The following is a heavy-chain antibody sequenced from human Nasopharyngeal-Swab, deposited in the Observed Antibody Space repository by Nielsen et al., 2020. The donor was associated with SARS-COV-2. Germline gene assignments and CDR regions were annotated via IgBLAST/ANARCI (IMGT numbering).Heavy chain of an antibody. Sequence: ASVKVSCKASGYTFTSYDINWVRQATGQGLEWMGWMNPNSGNTGYAQKFQGRVTITRNTSISTAYMELSSLRSEDTAVYYCARGGIVVVPAAPSDYYYGMDVWGQGTTATVSS. J-gene: IGHJ6*02. V-gene: IGHV1-8*03. CDR2: MNPNSGNT. CDR3: ARGGIVVVPAAPSDYYYGMDV. CDR1: GYTFTSYD. D-gene: IGHD2-2*01.